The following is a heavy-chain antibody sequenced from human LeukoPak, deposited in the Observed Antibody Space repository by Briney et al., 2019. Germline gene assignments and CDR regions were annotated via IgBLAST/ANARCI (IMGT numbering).Heavy chain of an antibody. J-gene: IGHJ5*02. CDR3: ARSGHYGAGSYYSFNGFDP. D-gene: IGHD3-10*01. Sequence: PGGSLRLSCAASGLTFSSFSMNWVRQAPGKGLEWVSYISSASLAIYYADSVKGRFTISRDNAKDSLYLQMNSLRAEDTAVYYCARSGHYGAGSYYSFNGFDPWGQGTLVTVSS. CDR1: GLTFSSFS. V-gene: IGHV3-48*01. CDR2: ISSASLAI.